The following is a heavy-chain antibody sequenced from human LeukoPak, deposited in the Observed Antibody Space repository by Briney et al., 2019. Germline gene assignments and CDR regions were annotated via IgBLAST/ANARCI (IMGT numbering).Heavy chain of an antibody. J-gene: IGHJ6*02. V-gene: IGHV3-30*03. Sequence: PGGSLRLSCAASGFTFSSYGMHWVRQAPGKGLEWVAVISYDGSNKYYVDSVKGRFSISRDKSKNTLYLQMNSLRAEDTAVYYCGSSTVHYYNYGMDVWGQGATVTVSS. CDR1: GFTFSSYG. CDR3: GSSTVHYYNYGMDV. D-gene: IGHD2-21*02. CDR2: ISYDGSNK.